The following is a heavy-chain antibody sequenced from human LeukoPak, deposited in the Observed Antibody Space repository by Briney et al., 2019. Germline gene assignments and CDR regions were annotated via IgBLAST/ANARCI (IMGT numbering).Heavy chain of an antibody. CDR3: ARVPRWVGGASDY. CDR1: GGSISSDTYY. J-gene: IGHJ4*02. CDR2: ISYSGST. Sequence: PSETLSLTCTVSGGSISSDTYYWGWIRQPPGKGLEWIGTISYSGSTFYNPSLKSRVTISVGTSKNQFSLILSSMTAADTAVCYCARVPRWVGGASDYWGQGTLVTVSS. D-gene: IGHD3-16*01. V-gene: IGHV4-39*07.